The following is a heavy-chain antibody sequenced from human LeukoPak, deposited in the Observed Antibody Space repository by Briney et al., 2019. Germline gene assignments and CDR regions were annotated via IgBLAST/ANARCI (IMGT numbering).Heavy chain of an antibody. J-gene: IGHJ4*02. CDR1: GFTFSDHY. V-gene: IGHV3-72*01. CDR2: TRNKANSYTT. CDR3: ARVVPGGSGYDY. Sequence: GGSLRLSCAASGFTFSDHYMDWVRQAPGKGLEWVGLTRNKANSYTTEYAASVKGRFIISRDDSKNSLYLQMNSLKTEDTAVYYCARVVPGGSGYDYWGQGTLVTVSS. D-gene: IGHD3-22*01.